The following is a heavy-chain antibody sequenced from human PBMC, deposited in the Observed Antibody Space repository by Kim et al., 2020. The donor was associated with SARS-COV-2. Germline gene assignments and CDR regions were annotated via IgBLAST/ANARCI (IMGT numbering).Heavy chain of an antibody. J-gene: IGHJ6*02. Sequence: ASVKVSCKASGYTFTSYYMHWVRQAPGQGLEWMGIINPSGGSTSYAQKFQGRVTMTRDTSTSTVYMELSSLRSEDTAVYYCAREGGATKYYYGMDVWGQGTTVTVSS. CDR2: INPSGGST. V-gene: IGHV1-46*01. CDR1: GYTFTSYY. CDR3: AREGGATKYYYGMDV. D-gene: IGHD1-26*01.